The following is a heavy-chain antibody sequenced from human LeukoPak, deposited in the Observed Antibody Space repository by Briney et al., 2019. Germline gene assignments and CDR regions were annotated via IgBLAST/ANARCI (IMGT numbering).Heavy chain of an antibody. Sequence: SETLSLTCAVYGGSFSNYYWSWIRQPPGKGLEWIGEINHGGSTNYNPSLKSRVTISVDASKNQFSLKLSSVTAADTAVYYCARGSGSSWYVNIYYYYYMDVWGKGTTVTISS. CDR3: ARGSGSSWYVNIYYYYYMDV. J-gene: IGHJ6*03. CDR1: GGSFSNYY. V-gene: IGHV4-34*01. CDR2: INHGGST. D-gene: IGHD6-13*01.